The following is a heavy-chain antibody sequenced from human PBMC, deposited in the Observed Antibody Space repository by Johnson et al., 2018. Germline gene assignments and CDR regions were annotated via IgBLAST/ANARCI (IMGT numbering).Heavy chain of an antibody. CDR2: IYYSGSP. Sequence: QVQLQESGPGLVKPSETLSLTCTVSGGSISSYYWSWIRQPPGKGLEWIGYIYYSGSPNYNPHLKRRVPISVDTSKNQFSLKLSSVTAADTAVYYCARDSPYSGSYYDAFDIWGQGTMVTVSS. V-gene: IGHV4-59*01. D-gene: IGHD1-26*01. CDR1: GGSISSYY. CDR3: ARDSPYSGSYYDAFDI. J-gene: IGHJ3*02.